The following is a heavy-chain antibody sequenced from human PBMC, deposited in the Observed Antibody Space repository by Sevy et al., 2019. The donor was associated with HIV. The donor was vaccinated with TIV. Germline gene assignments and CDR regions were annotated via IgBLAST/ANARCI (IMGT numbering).Heavy chain of an antibody. V-gene: IGHV1-69*06. D-gene: IGHD4-4*01. CDR3: ARVTRPYSFDY. CDR2: IIPIFGTA. Sequence: ASVKVSCKASGGTFSSYAISWVRQAPGQGLEWMGGIIPIFGTANYAQKFQGRVTITADKSTSTAYMELSSLRSEDTAGYYCARVTRPYSFDYWGQGTLVTVSS. J-gene: IGHJ4*02. CDR1: GGTFSSYA.